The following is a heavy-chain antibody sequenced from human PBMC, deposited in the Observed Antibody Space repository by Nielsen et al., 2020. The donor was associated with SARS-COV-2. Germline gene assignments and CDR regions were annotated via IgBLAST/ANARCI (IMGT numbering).Heavy chain of an antibody. CDR3: AREGGYGFDP. CDR1: GFTFSDYY. Sequence: GESLKISCAASGFTFSDYYMIWVRQAPGKGLEWVSYISSSSSTIYYADSVKGRFTISRDNAKNSLYLQMNSLRDEDTAVYYCAREGGYGFDPWGQGTLVTVSS. V-gene: IGHV3-48*02. D-gene: IGHD3-16*01. J-gene: IGHJ5*02. CDR2: ISSSSSTI.